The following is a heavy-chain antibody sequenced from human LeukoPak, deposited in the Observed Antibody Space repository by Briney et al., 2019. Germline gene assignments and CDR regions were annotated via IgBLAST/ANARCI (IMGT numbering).Heavy chain of an antibody. V-gene: IGHV6-1*01. CDR2: TYYRSKWYN. D-gene: IGHD6-19*01. CDR3: AKETSSSGWYGIIDY. CDR1: GDSVSSNSVT. J-gene: IGHJ4*02. Sequence: SQTLSLTCAISGDSVSSNSVTWNWIRQSPSRGLEWLGRTYYRSKWYNDYAVSVKSRITINPDTSKNQFSLQLNSVTPEDTAVYYCAKETSSSGWYGIIDYWGQGTLVTVSS.